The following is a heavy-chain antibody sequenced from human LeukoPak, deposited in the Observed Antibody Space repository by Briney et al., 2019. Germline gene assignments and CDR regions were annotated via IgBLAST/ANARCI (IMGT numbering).Heavy chain of an antibody. CDR2: IYYSGST. D-gene: IGHD4-23*01. Sequence: SETLSLTCTVSGGSISGYYWSWIRQPPGKGLEWIGYIYYSGSTNYNPSLKRRVTISVDTSKNQFSLKLSSVTAADTAVYYCARIEDYGGNSVNYWGQGTLVTVSS. J-gene: IGHJ4*02. V-gene: IGHV4-59*01. CDR1: GGSISGYY. CDR3: ARIEDYGGNSVNY.